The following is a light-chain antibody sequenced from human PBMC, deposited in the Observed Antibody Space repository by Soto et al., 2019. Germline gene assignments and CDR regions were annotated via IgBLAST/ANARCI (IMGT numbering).Light chain of an antibody. J-gene: IGLJ1*01. CDR2: RNN. Sequence: QSVLTQPPSASGTPGQRVTISCSGSSSNIGSNYVYWHQQLPGTAPKLLIYRNNQRPSGVPDRFSGSKSGTSASLAISGLRSEDEADYYCAAWDDSLSVYVFGTGTRSPS. CDR3: AAWDDSLSVYV. CDR1: SSNIGSNY. V-gene: IGLV1-47*01.